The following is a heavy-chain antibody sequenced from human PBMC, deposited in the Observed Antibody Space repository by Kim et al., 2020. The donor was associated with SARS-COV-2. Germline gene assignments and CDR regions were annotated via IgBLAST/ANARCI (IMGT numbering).Heavy chain of an antibody. CDR2: IGTAGDT. Sequence: GGSLRLSCAASGFTFSSYDMHWVRQATGKGLEWVSAIGTAGDTYYPGSVKGRFTISRENAKNSLYLQMNSLRAGDTAVYYCARDRKPDYYDSSGYYYDWFDPWGQGTLVTVSS. CDR3: ARDRKPDYYDSSGYYYDWFDP. D-gene: IGHD3-22*01. CDR1: GFTFSSYD. V-gene: IGHV3-13*01. J-gene: IGHJ5*02.